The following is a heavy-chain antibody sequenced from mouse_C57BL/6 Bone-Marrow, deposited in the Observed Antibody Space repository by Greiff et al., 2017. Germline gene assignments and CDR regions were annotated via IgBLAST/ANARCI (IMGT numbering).Heavy chain of an antibody. D-gene: IGHD2-5*01. Sequence: VQLQQSGAELARPGASVKLSCKASGYTFTSYGISWVKQRTGQGLEWIGEIYPRSGNTYYNEKFKGKATLTADKSSSTAYMELRSLTSEDSAVYFCARWDYSNYLYAMDYWGQGTSVNVSS. V-gene: IGHV1-81*01. CDR2: IYPRSGNT. CDR3: ARWDYSNYLYAMDY. J-gene: IGHJ4*01. CDR1: GYTFTSYG.